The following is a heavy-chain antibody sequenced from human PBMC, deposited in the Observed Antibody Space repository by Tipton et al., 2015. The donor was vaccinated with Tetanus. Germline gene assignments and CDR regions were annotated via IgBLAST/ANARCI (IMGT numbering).Heavy chain of an antibody. J-gene: IGHJ1*01. V-gene: IGHV3-23*01. CDR1: GFTFNRYG. CDR2: ISGSGDTT. Sequence: SPRLSCAASGFTFNRYGINWVRQAPGKGLVWVSSISGSGDTTYYADSVRGRFTVSRDNSKDTVYLDVRSLRDEDTAVYYCATDGLPRGFVMVEATTQKYFRHWGRGTLVTVSS. CDR3: ATDGLPRGFVMVEATTQKYFRH. D-gene: IGHD2-21*01.